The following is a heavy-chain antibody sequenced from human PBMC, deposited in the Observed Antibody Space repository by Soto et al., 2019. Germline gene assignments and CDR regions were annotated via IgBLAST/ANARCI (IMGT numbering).Heavy chain of an antibody. CDR3: ARVDSVDYYYGMDV. V-gene: IGHV3-53*01. CDR2: IYGGDST. D-gene: IGHD2-15*01. CDR1: GFTVSYFY. Sequence: EVQLVESGGGLIQPGGSLRLSCAASGFTVSYFYMNWVRQAPGKGLEWVSVIYGGDSTYYADSVKGRFTTSRDSSKNTVYLQMNSLRAEDTSVYYCARVDSVDYYYGMDVWGQGTTVTVSS. J-gene: IGHJ6*02.